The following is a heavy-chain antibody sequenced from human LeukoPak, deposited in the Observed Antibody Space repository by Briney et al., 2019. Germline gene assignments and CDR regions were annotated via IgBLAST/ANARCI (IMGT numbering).Heavy chain of an antibody. Sequence: KTSETLSLACTVSGGSISHYYWSWIRQSPGKGLEWIGYIYYSGTTNYNPSLKSRVTISVDTSRNQFPLQLRSVTAADTAVYYCAREDTQTTVPEGMDVWGQGTTVIVSS. CDR2: IYYSGTT. J-gene: IGHJ6*02. D-gene: IGHD4-17*01. CDR3: AREDTQTTVPEGMDV. CDR1: GGSISHYY. V-gene: IGHV4-59*01.